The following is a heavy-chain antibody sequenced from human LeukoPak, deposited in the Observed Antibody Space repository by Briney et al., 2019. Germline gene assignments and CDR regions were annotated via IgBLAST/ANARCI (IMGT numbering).Heavy chain of an antibody. Sequence: PGGSLRLSCVASGFTFSSYEMNWVRQAPGKGLEWISYIRGFDSTIYYAGSVKGRFTISRDNAENSLYLQMYSLRAEDTAVYYCARGGHCSGVGCSPTLFAYWGQGTLVSVSS. CDR2: IRGFDSTI. CDR3: ARGGHCSGVGCSPTLFAY. CDR1: GFTFSSYE. V-gene: IGHV3-48*03. J-gene: IGHJ4*02. D-gene: IGHD2-15*01.